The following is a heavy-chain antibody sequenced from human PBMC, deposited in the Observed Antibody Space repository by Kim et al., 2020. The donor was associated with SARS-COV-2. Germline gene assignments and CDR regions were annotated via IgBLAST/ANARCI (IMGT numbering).Heavy chain of an antibody. Sequence: SETLSLTCAVYGGSFSGFYWSWIRQPPGKGLEWIGEITHSGSTNYNPSLKSRVTISVDTSKNQFSLKLSSVTAADTAVYYCARGWVSYGLYYYYGMDVWGQGTTVTVSS. CDR3: ARGWVSYGLYYYYGMDV. D-gene: IGHD5-18*01. CDR1: GGSFSGFY. CDR2: ITHSGST. V-gene: IGHV4-34*01. J-gene: IGHJ6*02.